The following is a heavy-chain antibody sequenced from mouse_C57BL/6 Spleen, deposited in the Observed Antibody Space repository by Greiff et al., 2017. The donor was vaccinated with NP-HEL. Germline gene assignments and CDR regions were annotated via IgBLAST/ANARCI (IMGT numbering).Heavy chain of an antibody. D-gene: IGHD1-3*01. V-gene: IGHV1-81*01. CDR1: GYTFTSYG. CDR2: IYPRSGNT. J-gene: IGHJ4*01. CDR3: ARSVALGAMDY. Sequence: QVQLQQPGAELARPGASVKLSCKASGYTFTSYGISWVKQRTGQGLEWIGEIYPRSGNTYYNEKFKGKATLTADKSSSTAYMELRSLTSEDSAVYFCARSVALGAMDYWGQGTSVTVSS.